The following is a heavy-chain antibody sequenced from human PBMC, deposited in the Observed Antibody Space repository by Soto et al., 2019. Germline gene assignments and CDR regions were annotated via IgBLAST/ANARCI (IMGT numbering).Heavy chain of an antibody. D-gene: IGHD3-10*01. CDR1: GFTFSSYA. V-gene: IGHV3-23*01. CDR3: AKGTLLWFGELYHNPFDY. J-gene: IGHJ4*02. Sequence: GGSLRLSCAASGFTFSSYAMSWVRQAPGKGLEWVSAISGSGGSTYYADSVKGRFTISRDNSKNTLYLQMNSLRAEDTAVYYCAKGTLLWFGELYHNPFDYWGQGTLVTVSS. CDR2: ISGSGGST.